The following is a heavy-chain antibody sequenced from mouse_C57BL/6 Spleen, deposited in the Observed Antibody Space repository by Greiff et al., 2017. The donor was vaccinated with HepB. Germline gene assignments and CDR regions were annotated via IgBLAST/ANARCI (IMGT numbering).Heavy chain of an antibody. J-gene: IGHJ4*01. Sequence: QVQLQQSGAELVKPGASVKLSCKASGYTFTSYWMHWVKQRPGRGLEWIGRIDPNSGGTKYNEKFKSKATLTVDKPSSTAYMQLSSLTSEDSAVYYCARGIPVDYGSSYAMDYWGQGTSVTVSS. CDR3: ARGIPVDYGSSYAMDY. D-gene: IGHD1-1*01. CDR1: GYTFTSYW. CDR2: IDPNSGGT. V-gene: IGHV1-72*01.